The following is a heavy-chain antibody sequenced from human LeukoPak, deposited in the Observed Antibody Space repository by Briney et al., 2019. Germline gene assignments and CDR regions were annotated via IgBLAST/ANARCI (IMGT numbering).Heavy chain of an antibody. D-gene: IGHD1-26*01. CDR3: ARDKIVGATYFDY. CDR2: IKQDGSEK. CDR1: GFTFSSYW. Sequence: GGSLRPSCAASGFTFSSYWMSWVRQAPGKGLEWVANIKQDGSEKYYVDSVEGGFTISRDNAKNSLYLQMNSLRAEDTAVYYCARDKIVGATYFDYWGQGTLVTVSS. J-gene: IGHJ4*02. V-gene: IGHV3-7*01.